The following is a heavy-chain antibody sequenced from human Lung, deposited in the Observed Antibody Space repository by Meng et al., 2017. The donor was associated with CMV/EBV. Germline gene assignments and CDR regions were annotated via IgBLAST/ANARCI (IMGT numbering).Heavy chain of an antibody. CDR3: ARGSTSVTMIVVVITAASLAYDS. Sequence: GSLRLXCAVYGGSFSGYDWSWIRQSPGKGLEWIGEINHRGSTNYNPSLKSRLTISVDTSKNQFSLKLNSVTAADTAVYYCARGSTSVTMIVVVITAASLAYDSWXQGTXVTVSS. J-gene: IGHJ4*02. CDR1: GGSFSGYD. D-gene: IGHD3-22*01. V-gene: IGHV4-34*01. CDR2: INHRGST.